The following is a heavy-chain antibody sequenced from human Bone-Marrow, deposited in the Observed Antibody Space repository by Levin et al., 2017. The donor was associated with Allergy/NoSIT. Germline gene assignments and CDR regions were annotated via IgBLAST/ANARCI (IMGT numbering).Heavy chain of an antibody. CDR2: INNAGDT. Sequence: GASVKVSCTASGFTLSSCDMHWVRQGIVKSLEWVSVINNAGDTYYPDSVKGRFTISSENANNSLYLLMNSLTAGDTAIYYCVRGRDGSFDHWGQGTLVTVSS. J-gene: IGHJ4*02. D-gene: IGHD5-24*01. CDR1: GFTLSSCD. V-gene: IGHV3-13*04. CDR3: VRGRDGSFDH.